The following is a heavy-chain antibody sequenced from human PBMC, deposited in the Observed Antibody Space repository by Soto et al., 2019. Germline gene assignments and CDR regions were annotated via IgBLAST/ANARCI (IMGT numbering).Heavy chain of an antibody. J-gene: IGHJ4*02. CDR1: GLTFSNYA. V-gene: IGHV3-53*01. Sequence: PGGSLRLSCTSSGLTFSNYAMHWVRQATGKGLQWVSAIYNDGSTYYADSVKGRFTISRDNSKNTVFLQMNSLRAEDTAVYYCAGYGGNSVWGQGNLVTVSS. CDR2: IYNDGST. CDR3: AGYGGNSV. D-gene: IGHD4-17*01.